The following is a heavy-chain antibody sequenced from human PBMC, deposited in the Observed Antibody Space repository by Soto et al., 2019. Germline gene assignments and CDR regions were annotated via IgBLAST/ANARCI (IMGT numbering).Heavy chain of an antibody. J-gene: IGHJ4*02. V-gene: IGHV3-30-3*01. Sequence: GGSLRLSCAASGFTFSSYAMHWVRQAPGKGLEWVAVISYDGSNKHYADSVKGRFTISRDNSKNTLYLQMNSLRAEDTAVYYCARVVSSGWYAAASDYWGQGTLVTVSS. CDR1: GFTFSSYA. CDR3: ARVVSSGWYAAASDY. D-gene: IGHD6-19*01. CDR2: ISYDGSNK.